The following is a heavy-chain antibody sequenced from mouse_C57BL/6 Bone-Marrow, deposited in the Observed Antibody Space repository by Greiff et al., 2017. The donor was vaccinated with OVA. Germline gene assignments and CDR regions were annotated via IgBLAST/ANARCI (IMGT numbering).Heavy chain of an antibody. CDR2: INPGSGGT. Sequence: VQLQQSGAELVRPGTSVKVSCKASGYAFTNYLIEWVKQRPGQGLEWIGVINPGSGGTNYNEKFKGKATLTADKSSSTAYTQLSSLTSEDSAVYFCASGDGFAYWGQGTLVTVSA. J-gene: IGHJ3*01. D-gene: IGHD3-3*01. CDR1: GYAFTNYL. CDR3: ASGDGFAY. V-gene: IGHV1-54*01.